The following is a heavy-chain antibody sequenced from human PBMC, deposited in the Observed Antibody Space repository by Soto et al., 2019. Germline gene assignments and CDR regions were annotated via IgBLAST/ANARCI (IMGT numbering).Heavy chain of an antibody. CDR3: ARDRYYDFWSGYYAFDY. Sequence: ASVKVSCKASGYTFTSYGISWVRQAPGQGLEWMGWISAYNGNTNYAQKLQGRVIMTTDTSTSTAYMELRSLRSDDTAVYYCARDRYYDFWSGYYAFDYWGQGTLVTVPQ. J-gene: IGHJ4*02. CDR1: GYTFTSYG. V-gene: IGHV1-18*01. CDR2: ISAYNGNT. D-gene: IGHD3-3*01.